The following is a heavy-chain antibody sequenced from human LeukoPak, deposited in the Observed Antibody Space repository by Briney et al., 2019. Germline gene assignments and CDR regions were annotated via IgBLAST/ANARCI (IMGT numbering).Heavy chain of an antibody. CDR3: ARVSASGSYLDY. J-gene: IGHJ4*02. D-gene: IGHD3-10*01. CDR1: GFTFSSYS. V-gene: IGHV3-21*01. CDR2: ISISGSYI. Sequence: PGGSLRLSCAASGFTFSSYSMNWVRQAPGRGLEWVSSISISGSYIYYPDSVKGRFTISRDNAKDSLFLQMNSLGAEDTAVYHCARVSASGSYLDYWGQGTLVTVSS.